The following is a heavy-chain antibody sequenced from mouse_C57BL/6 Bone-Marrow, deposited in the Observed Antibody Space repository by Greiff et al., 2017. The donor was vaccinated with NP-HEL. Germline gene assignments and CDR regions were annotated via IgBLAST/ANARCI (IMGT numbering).Heavy chain of an antibody. V-gene: IGHV5-15*04. J-gene: IGHJ2*01. CDR2: ISNLAYSI. D-gene: IGHD3-2*02. CDR1: GFTFSDYG. CDR3: ARRGDSSGYDY. Sequence: EVKVEESGGGLVQPGGSLKLSCAASGFTFSDYGMAWVRQAPRKGPEWVAFISNLAYSIYYADTVTGRFTISRENAKNTLYLEMSSLRSEDTAMYYCARRGDSSGYDYWGQGTTLTVSS.